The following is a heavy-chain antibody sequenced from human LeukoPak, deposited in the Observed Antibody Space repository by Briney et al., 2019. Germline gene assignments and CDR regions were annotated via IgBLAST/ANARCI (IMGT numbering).Heavy chain of an antibody. D-gene: IGHD3/OR15-3a*01. CDR2: IWYDGSNK. V-gene: IGHV3-33*01. CDR1: GFRFSDYG. Sequence: GGSLRLSCAASGFRFSDYGMHWVRQAPGKGLEWVALIWYDGSNKYYADSVKGRCTISRDNSKNTLYLQMNSLRAEETAVYYCARDRPLDPNYHYGMDVWGQGTTVTV. J-gene: IGHJ6*02. CDR3: ARDRPLDPNYHYGMDV.